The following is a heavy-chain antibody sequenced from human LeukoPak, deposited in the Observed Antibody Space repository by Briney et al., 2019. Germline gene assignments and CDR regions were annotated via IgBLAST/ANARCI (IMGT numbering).Heavy chain of an antibody. CDR2: ISGSGDST. J-gene: IGHJ6*03. D-gene: IGHD3-16*01. V-gene: IGHV3-23*01. CDR1: GFTFSSFG. CDR3: ARVPPGGYYMDV. Sequence: GVLRLSCAASGFTFSSFGMSWVRQAPGKGLEWVSGISGSGDSTYYADSVKGRFTISRDNSKKTLYLQMNSLRAEDTAVYYCARVPPGGYYMDVWGKGTTVTVSS.